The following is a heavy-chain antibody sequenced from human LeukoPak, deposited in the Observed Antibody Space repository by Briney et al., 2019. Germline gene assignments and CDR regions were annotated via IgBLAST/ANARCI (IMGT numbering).Heavy chain of an antibody. CDR1: GFTFSSYA. J-gene: IGHJ4*02. D-gene: IGHD5-18*01. V-gene: IGHV3-23*01. CDR3: AKDMGVDTARFTSLYFDY. Sequence: GGSLRLSCAASGFTFSSYAMSWVRQAPGKGLEWVSAISGSGGSTYYADSVKGRFTISRDNSKNTLYLQMNSLRAEDTAVYYCAKDMGVDTARFTSLYFDYWAQGPLVTVSS. CDR2: ISGSGGST.